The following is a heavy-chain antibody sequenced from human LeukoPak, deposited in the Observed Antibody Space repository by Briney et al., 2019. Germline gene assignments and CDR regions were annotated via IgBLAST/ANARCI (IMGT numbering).Heavy chain of an antibody. D-gene: IGHD6-13*01. V-gene: IGHV1-18*01. CDR3: ARDLGHGAAAANNWFDP. Sequence: ASVKVSCKASGYTFTSYGISWVRQAPGQGLEWMGWISAYNGNTNYAQKLQGRDTMTTDTSTSTAYMELRSLRSDDTAVYYCARDLGHGAAAANNWFDPWGQGTLVTVSS. CDR2: ISAYNGNT. CDR1: GYTFTSYG. J-gene: IGHJ5*02.